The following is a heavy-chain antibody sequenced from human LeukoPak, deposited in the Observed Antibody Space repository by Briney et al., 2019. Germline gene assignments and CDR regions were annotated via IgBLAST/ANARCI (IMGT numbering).Heavy chain of an antibody. J-gene: IGHJ4*02. CDR2: ISAYNGNT. V-gene: IGHV1-18*01. Sequence: ASVNVSCKASGYTFTSYGISWVRQAAGQGLEWMGWISAYNGNTNYAQKLQGRVTMTTDTSTSTAYMELRSLRSDDTAVYYCARASGSSSWYSPFDYWGQGTLVTVSS. CDR3: ARASGSSSWYSPFDY. D-gene: IGHD6-13*01. CDR1: GYTFTSYG.